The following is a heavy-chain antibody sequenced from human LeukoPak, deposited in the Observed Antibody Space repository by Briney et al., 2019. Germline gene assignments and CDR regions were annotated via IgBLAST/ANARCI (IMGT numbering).Heavy chain of an antibody. V-gene: IGHV1-69*01. CDR3: ARGTWSGYYTPFDY. Sequence: SVKVSCKASGGTFSSYAISWVRQAPGQGLEWMGGIIPIFGTANYAQKFQGRVTITADESTSTAYMELSSLRSEDTAVYYCARGTWSGYYTPFDYWGLGTLVTVSS. J-gene: IGHJ4*02. D-gene: IGHD3-3*01. CDR2: IIPIFGTA. CDR1: GGTFSSYA.